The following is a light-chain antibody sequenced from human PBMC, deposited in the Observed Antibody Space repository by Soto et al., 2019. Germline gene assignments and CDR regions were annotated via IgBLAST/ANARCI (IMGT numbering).Light chain of an antibody. J-gene: IGKJ1*01. CDR1: QSISSY. V-gene: IGKV1-39*01. Sequence: DIQMTQSPSSLSASVGDRVTITCRASQSISSYLNWYQQKPGKAPKLLIYAASSLQSGVASRFSGSVSGTDFTLTTSNLQPEDFATYYCQQSYSTPSTATFGQSTNVEIK. CDR3: QQSYSTPSTAT. CDR2: AAS.